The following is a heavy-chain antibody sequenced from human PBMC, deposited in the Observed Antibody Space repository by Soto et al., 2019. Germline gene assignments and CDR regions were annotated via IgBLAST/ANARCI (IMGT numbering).Heavy chain of an antibody. CDR3: TTARGLGGIDDY. CDR2: IKQDGSEK. D-gene: IGHD2-15*01. J-gene: IGHJ4*02. Sequence: PGGSLRLSCGGSGLIFSDYWMSWVRQAPGKGLEWVATIKQDGSEKYYLDSVKGRFTLSRDNAKNSLHLQMNSLKTEDTAVYYCTTARGLGGIDDYWGQGTLVTVSS. V-gene: IGHV3-7*05. CDR1: GLIFSDYW.